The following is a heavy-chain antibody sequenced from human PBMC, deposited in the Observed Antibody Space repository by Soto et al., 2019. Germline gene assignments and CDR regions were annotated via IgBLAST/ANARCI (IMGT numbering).Heavy chain of an antibody. D-gene: IGHD2-2*01. V-gene: IGHV4-31*03. CDR1: GGSISSGGYY. J-gene: IGHJ5*02. Sequence: PSETLSLTCTVSGGSISSGGYYWSWIRQHPGKGLEWIGYIYYSGSTYYNPSLKSRVTISVDTSKNQFSLKLSSVTAADTAVYYCARASQPDANNNWFDPWGQGTLVTVSS. CDR3: ARASQPDANNNWFDP. CDR2: IYYSGST.